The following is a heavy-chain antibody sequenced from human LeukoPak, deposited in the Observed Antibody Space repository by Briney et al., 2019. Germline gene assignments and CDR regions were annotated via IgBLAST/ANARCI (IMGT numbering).Heavy chain of an antibody. Sequence: GGSLRLSCAASGFTFSSYWMHWFRQAPGKGLVWVSRIKTDGSSTTYADSVKGRFTISRDNAKNTVYLQMNSLRAEDTAVYYCARGSSGWYGVDYWGQGTLVTASS. J-gene: IGHJ4*02. D-gene: IGHD6-19*01. CDR1: GFTFSSYW. CDR3: ARGSSGWYGVDY. V-gene: IGHV3-74*01. CDR2: IKTDGSST.